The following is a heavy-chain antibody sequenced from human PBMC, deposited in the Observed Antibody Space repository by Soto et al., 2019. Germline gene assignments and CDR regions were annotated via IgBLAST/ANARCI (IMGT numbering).Heavy chain of an antibody. CDR1: GFTFSSYA. D-gene: IGHD2-2*01. Sequence: GGSLRLSCAASGFTFSSYAMHWVRQAPGKGLEWVAVISYDGSNKYYADSVKGRFTISRDNSKNTLYLQMNSLRAEDTAVYYCAKDGIVVVPAAMKGVYCYYGMDVWGQGTTVTVSS. J-gene: IGHJ6*02. CDR2: ISYDGSNK. V-gene: IGHV3-30*04. CDR3: AKDGIVVVPAAMKGVYCYYGMDV.